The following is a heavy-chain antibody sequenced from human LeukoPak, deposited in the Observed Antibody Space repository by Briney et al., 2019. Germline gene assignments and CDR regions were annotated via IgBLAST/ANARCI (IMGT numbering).Heavy chain of an antibody. D-gene: IGHD1-1*01. J-gene: IGHJ4*02. CDR1: GFTFSNAW. Sequence: GGSLRLSCAASGFTFSNAWMNWVRQAPGKGLEWVANIRQDGSEKYYVDSMRGRFTISRDNAKNSLYLQMSSLRAEDTAVYYCARSTAGLDYWGQGTLVTVSS. V-gene: IGHV3-7*01. CDR3: ARSTAGLDY. CDR2: IRQDGSEK.